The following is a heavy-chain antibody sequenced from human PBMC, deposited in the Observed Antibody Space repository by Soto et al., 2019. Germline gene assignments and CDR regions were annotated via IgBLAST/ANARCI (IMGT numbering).Heavy chain of an antibody. CDR2: IIPIFGTA. J-gene: IGHJ6*02. CDR3: ARELEGLRPQLDYYYYGMDF. V-gene: IGHV1-69*13. CDR1: GGTFSSYA. D-gene: IGHD3-10*01. Sequence: SVKVSCKASGGTFSSYAISWVRQAPGQGLEWMGGIIPIFGTANYAQKFQGRVTITADESTSTAYMELSSLRSEDTAVYYCARELEGLRPQLDYYYYGMDFWGQGTTVTVSS.